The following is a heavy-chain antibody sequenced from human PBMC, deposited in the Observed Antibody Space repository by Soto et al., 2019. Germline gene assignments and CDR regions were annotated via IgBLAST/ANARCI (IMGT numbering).Heavy chain of an antibody. CDR2: INHGGST. D-gene: IGHD3-22*01. CDR3: ARGQVTMMLLVNLLQSYFDS. Sequence: QVQLQQWGAGLLKPSETLSLTCAVYGGSFSGYYWSWIRQPPGKGLEWIGEINHGGSTKYNPSLKGRVSISVDTSKNQFSLKLNSVTAADTAVYYCARGQVTMMLLVNLLQSYFDSWGQGTLVTVSS. V-gene: IGHV4-34*01. J-gene: IGHJ4*02. CDR1: GGSFSGYY.